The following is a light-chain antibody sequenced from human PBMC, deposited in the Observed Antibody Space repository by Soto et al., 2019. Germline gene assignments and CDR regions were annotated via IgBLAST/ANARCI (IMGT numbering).Light chain of an antibody. Sequence: EIVMTQSPATLSVSPGERATLSCRASQSVNIYLAWYQEKFGQAPRLLIYGASTRATGIPARFSGSGSGTEFTLTISSLQSEDFAVYYCQQYNNWPLTVGGGTKVEIK. CDR3: QQYNNWPLT. CDR2: GAS. J-gene: IGKJ4*01. CDR1: QSVNIY. V-gene: IGKV3-15*01.